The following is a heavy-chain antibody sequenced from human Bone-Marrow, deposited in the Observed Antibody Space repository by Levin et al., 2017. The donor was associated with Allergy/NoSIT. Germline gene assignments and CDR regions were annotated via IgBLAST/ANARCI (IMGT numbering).Heavy chain of an antibody. CDR2: ISPNSGGT. D-gene: IGHD3-22*01. J-gene: IGHJ3*02. Sequence: GESLKISCKASGYSFTGFYLHWIRQAPRQGLEWMGWISPNSGGTNYAQKFQGRVTMSRDTSISTDYMELSRRRSDDTAVYYWSRRPHYCDSSGYYGSHAFDIWGQGTMVTVSS. CDR1: GYSFTGFY. CDR3: SRRPHYCDSSGYYGSHAFDI. V-gene: IGHV1-2*02.